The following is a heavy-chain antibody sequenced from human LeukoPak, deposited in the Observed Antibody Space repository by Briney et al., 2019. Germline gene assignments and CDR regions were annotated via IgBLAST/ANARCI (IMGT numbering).Heavy chain of an antibody. D-gene: IGHD5-12*01. CDR2: IYHSGST. J-gene: IGHJ4*02. CDR3: ARGGGYASPIGY. V-gene: IGHV4-59*01. CDR1: GDSINSYY. Sequence: PSETLSLTCTVSGDSINSYYWSWIRQPPGKGLEWIGYIYHSGSTNYNPSLKSRVTISVDTSKNQFSLKLSSVTAADTAVYYCARGGGYASPIGYWGQGALVTVSS.